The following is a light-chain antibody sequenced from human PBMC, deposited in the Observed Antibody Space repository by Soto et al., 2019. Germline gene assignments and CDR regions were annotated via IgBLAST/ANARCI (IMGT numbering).Light chain of an antibody. CDR1: QSVNSN. V-gene: IGKV3-20*01. Sequence: EIVLTQSPGTLSVSPGDRATLSCRASQSVNSNLAWYHLKPGQAPRLLIYGASIRAAGIPARFTGSESGTDFTLTVSRLEPEDFALYYCQQYGNSPITFGHGTRLRL. CDR3: QQYGNSPIT. J-gene: IGKJ5*01. CDR2: GAS.